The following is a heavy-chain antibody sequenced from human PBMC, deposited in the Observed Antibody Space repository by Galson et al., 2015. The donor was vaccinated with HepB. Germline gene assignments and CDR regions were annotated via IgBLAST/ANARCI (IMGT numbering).Heavy chain of an antibody. J-gene: IGHJ3*02. CDR3: STPDSSGYYHRGSDAFDI. D-gene: IGHD3-22*01. V-gene: IGHV1-24*01. Sequence: SVKVSCKVPGYTLTELSMHWVRQAPGKGLEWMGGFDPEDGETICAQKFQGRVTMTEDTSTDTAYMELSSLRSEDTAVYYCSTPDSSGYYHRGSDAFDIWGQGTMVTVSS. CDR1: GYTLTELS. CDR2: FDPEDGET.